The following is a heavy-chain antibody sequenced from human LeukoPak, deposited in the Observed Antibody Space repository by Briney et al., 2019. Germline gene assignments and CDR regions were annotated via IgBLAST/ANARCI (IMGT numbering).Heavy chain of an antibody. D-gene: IGHD3-10*01. J-gene: IGHJ4*02. CDR2: IYYSGST. CDR3: ARSSGEFDY. CDR1: GGSISSYY. V-gene: IGHV4-59*01. Sequence: PSETLSLTCTVSGGSISSYYWSWIRQPPGKGLEWIGYIYYSGSTNYNPSLKSRVTLSVDTSKNQFSLKLSSVTAADTAVYYCARSSGEFDYWGQGTLVTVSS.